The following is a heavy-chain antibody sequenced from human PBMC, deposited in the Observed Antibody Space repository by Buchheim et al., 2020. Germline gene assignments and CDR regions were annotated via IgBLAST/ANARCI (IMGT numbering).Heavy chain of an antibody. CDR3: AKERSEYGAKNGRGLDY. CDR1: GFTFSSYG. Sequence: QVQLVESGGGVVQPGRSLRLSCAASGFTFSSYGMHWVRQAPGKGLEWVAVISYDGSNKYYADSVKGRFTISRDNSKNTLYLQMNSLRAEDTAVYYCAKERSEYGAKNGRGLDYWGQGTL. J-gene: IGHJ4*02. D-gene: IGHD4-17*01. V-gene: IGHV3-30*18. CDR2: ISYDGSNK.